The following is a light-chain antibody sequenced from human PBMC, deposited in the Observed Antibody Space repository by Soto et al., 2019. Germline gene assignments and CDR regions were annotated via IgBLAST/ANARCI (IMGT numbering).Light chain of an antibody. V-gene: IGLV1-44*01. CDR3: APWDDSLNVI. Sequence: QSVLTQSPSASGTPGQRVTISCSGSSSNIGRNTVSWYQQIPGTAPKLLIYSDDQRPSWVPGRFSASKSGASASLAITGLQSEDEALYYCAPWDDSLNVIFGGGTQLTVL. CDR1: SSNIGRNT. J-gene: IGLJ2*01. CDR2: SDD.